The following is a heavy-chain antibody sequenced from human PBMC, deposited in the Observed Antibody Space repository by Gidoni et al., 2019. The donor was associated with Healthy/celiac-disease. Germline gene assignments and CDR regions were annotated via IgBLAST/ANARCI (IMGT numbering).Heavy chain of an antibody. CDR3: ARGFIAVAGTEWFDP. D-gene: IGHD6-19*01. CDR1: GYTFTCYG. CDR2: ISAYNGNT. V-gene: IGHV1-18*01. Sequence: QVPLAQSGAEVKKPAASATVSCKDSGYTFTCYGNSRVRQAPGQGLEWMGWISAYNGNTNYAQNLQGRVTVTTDTSTSTAYMELRSLRSDDTAVYYCARGFIAVAGTEWFDPWGQGTLVTVSS. J-gene: IGHJ5*02.